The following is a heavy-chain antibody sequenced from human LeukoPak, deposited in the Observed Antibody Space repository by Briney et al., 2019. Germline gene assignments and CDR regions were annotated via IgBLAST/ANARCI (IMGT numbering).Heavy chain of an antibody. CDR3: AKGHYSSSWSFVDY. Sequence: AGGSLRLSCAASGFTFDDYAMHWVRQAPGKGLEWVSGISWNSGSIGYADSVKGRFTISRDNAKNSLYLQMNSLRAEDTALYYCAKGHYSSSWSFVDYWGQGTLVTVSS. D-gene: IGHD6-13*01. V-gene: IGHV3-9*01. J-gene: IGHJ4*02. CDR2: ISWNSGSI. CDR1: GFTFDDYA.